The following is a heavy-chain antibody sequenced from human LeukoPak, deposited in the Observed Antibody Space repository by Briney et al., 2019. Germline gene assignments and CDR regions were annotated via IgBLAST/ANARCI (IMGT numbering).Heavy chain of an antibody. D-gene: IGHD2-21*02. CDR1: GFTFSSYS. V-gene: IGHV3-21*01. CDR2: ISSRSTHI. CDR3: ARDQAAFCGGDCYYGY. Sequence: GGSLRLSCAASGFTFSSYSMNWVRQAPGKGLEWVSSISSRSTHIYYADSVKGRFTISRDNAKNSLYLEMNSLRAEDTAVYYCARDQAAFCGGDCYYGYWGQGTLVTVSS. J-gene: IGHJ4*02.